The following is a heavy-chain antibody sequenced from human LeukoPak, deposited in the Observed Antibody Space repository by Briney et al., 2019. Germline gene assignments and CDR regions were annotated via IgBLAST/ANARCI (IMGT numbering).Heavy chain of an antibody. V-gene: IGHV3-48*01. D-gene: IGHD6-13*01. CDR1: GFTFSSYT. J-gene: IGHJ4*02. Sequence: GGSLRLSCAASGFTFSSYTMTWVRQAPGKGLEWVSYISSSSSTIYYADSVKGRFTISRDNAKNSLYLQMNSLRAEDTAVYYCARDSSWYRYWGQGTLVTVSP. CDR3: ARDSSWYRY. CDR2: ISSSSSTI.